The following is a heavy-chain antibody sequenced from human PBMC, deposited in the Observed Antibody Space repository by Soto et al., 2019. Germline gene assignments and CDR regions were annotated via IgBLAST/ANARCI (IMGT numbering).Heavy chain of an antibody. CDR3: ARDHTPLNSSSWYIWFDP. CDR2: INHSGST. V-gene: IGHV4-34*01. CDR1: GGSFSGYY. D-gene: IGHD6-13*01. J-gene: IGHJ5*02. Sequence: SETLSRTCAVYGGSFSGYYWSWIRQPPGKGLEWIGEINHSGSTNYNPSLKSRVTISVDTSKNQFSLKLSSVTAADTAVYYCARDHTPLNSSSWYIWFDPWGQGTLVTVSS.